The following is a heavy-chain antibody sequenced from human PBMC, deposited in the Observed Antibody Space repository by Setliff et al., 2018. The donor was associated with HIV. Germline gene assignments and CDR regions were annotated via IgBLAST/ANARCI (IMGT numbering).Heavy chain of an antibody. CDR2: IKHDGSEK. V-gene: IGHV3-7*01. J-gene: IGHJ4*02. D-gene: IGHD2-8*01. CDR3: ARQISFGLAPDDGTKSGFEYFDY. CDR1: GFTFSSFW. Sequence: PGGSLRLSCAASGFTFSSFWMSWVRQAPGKGLEWVANIKHDGSEKYYVDSVKGRFTISRDNAQNSLYLQTNSLRAEDTAVYYCARQISFGLAPDDGTKSGFEYFDYWGQGTLVTVSS.